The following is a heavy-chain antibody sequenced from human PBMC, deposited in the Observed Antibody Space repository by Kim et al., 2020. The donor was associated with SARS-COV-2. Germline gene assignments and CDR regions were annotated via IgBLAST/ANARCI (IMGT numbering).Heavy chain of an antibody. CDR2: INHSGST. D-gene: IGHD3-22*01. V-gene: IGHV4-34*01. CDR3: ARSLGPPYYYDSSGYYNYAFDI. CDR1: GGSFSGYF. Sequence: SETLSLTCAVYGGSFSGYFWSWIRQPPGKGLEWIGEINHSGSTNYNPSLKSRVTISVDTSKNQFSLKLSSVTAADTAIYYCARSLGPPYYYDSSGYYNYAFDIWGQGTMVTVSS. J-gene: IGHJ3*02.